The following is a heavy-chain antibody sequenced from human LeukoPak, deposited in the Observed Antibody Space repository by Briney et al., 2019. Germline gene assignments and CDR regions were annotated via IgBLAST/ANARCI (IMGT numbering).Heavy chain of an antibody. V-gene: IGHV4-4*07. J-gene: IGHJ5*02. CDR3: ARVSSLLWFGELTLRSVWFDP. Sequence: PSETLSLTCTVSGGSISSYYWSWIRQPAGKGLEWIGRIYTSGSTNYNPSLKSRVTMSVDTSKNQFSLKLSSVTAADTAVYYCARVSSLLWFGELTLRSVWFDPWGQGTLVTVSS. CDR1: GGSISSYY. D-gene: IGHD3-10*01. CDR2: IYTSGST.